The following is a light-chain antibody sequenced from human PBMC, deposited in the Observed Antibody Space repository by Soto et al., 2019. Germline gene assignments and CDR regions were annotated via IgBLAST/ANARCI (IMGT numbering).Light chain of an antibody. V-gene: IGKV3-11*01. CDR3: QQRFNWPRFT. Sequence: EIVLTQSPATLSLSPGERATLSCRASQSVSSYLAWYQQKPGQAPRLLIYDASNRATGIPARFSGDGSGTDFPLTISSLEPEDFAVYYCQQRFNWPRFTFGQGTKLEIK. J-gene: IGKJ2*01. CDR2: DAS. CDR1: QSVSSY.